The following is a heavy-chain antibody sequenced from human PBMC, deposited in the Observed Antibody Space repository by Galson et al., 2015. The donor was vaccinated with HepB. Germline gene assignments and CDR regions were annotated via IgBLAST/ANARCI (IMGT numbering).Heavy chain of an antibody. J-gene: IGHJ6*02. D-gene: IGHD3-10*01. Sequence: CAISGDSVSRDTVGWNWIRQSPSRGLEWLGRTYYRSKWDSDYAISVKSRIIINADSSTNQFFLQLNSVIPEDTAVYYCTRVAHLGRGMNVWGQGTTVT. CDR2: TYYRSKWDS. CDR1: GDSVSRDTVG. CDR3: TRVAHLGRGMNV. V-gene: IGHV6-1*01.